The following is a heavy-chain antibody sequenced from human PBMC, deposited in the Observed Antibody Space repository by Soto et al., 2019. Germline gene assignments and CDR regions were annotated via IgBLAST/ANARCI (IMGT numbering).Heavy chain of an antibody. CDR3: ARQQRYMATINNDAFDI. D-gene: IGHD3-16*02. CDR2: IYPGDSDT. CDR1: GYNFKTYW. V-gene: IGHV5-51*01. Sequence: GESLKISCKGSGYNFKTYWIAWVRQMPGQGLEWMGIIYPGDSDTTYSPSSQCQVTISVDKTISTAYLHLCSLKESDTAMYYSARQQRYMATINNDAFDICGQGTMVTVSS. J-gene: IGHJ3*02.